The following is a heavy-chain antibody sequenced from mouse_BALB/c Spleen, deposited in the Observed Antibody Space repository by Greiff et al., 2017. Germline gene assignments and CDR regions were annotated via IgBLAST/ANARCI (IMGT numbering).Heavy chain of an antibody. CDR2: ISSGSSTI. CDR3: ARSGLRRGFAY. Sequence: EVQLQESGGGLVQPGGSRKLSCAASGFTFSSFGMHWVRQAPEKGLEWVAYISSGSSTIYYADTVKGRFTISRDNPKNTLFLQMTSLRSEDTAMYYCARSGLRRGFAYWGQGTLVTVSA. J-gene: IGHJ3*01. D-gene: IGHD2-4*01. CDR1: GFTFSSFG. V-gene: IGHV5-17*02.